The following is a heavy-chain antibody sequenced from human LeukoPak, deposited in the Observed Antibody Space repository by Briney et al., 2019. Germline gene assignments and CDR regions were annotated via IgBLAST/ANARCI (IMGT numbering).Heavy chain of an antibody. CDR1: GFTFSSYS. CDR2: ISKSGGST. J-gene: IGHJ4*02. Sequence: GGSLRLSCAASGFTFSSYSMNWVRQAPGKGLEWVSGISKSGGSTYYADSVKGRFTISRDKSNNTVYLQMNSLRAEDTAVYYCAKSGYYSGYIHSYDYWGQGTLVTVSS. D-gene: IGHD3-22*01. V-gene: IGHV3-23*01. CDR3: AKSGYYSGYIHSYDY.